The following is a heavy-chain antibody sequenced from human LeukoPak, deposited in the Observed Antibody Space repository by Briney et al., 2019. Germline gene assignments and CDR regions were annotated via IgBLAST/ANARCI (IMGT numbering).Heavy chain of an antibody. CDR1: GGSISSSSYY. CDR3: ARHFGGRGYYDSSGKYWFDP. D-gene: IGHD3-22*01. V-gene: IGHV4-39*01. J-gene: IGHJ5*02. Sequence: PPETLSLTCTVPGGSISSSSYYWGWIRQPPGKGLEWIGSIYYSGSTYYNPSLKSRVTISVYTSKNQFSLKLSSVTAADTAVYYCARHFGGRGYYDSSGKYWFDPWGQGTLVTVSS. CDR2: IYYSGST.